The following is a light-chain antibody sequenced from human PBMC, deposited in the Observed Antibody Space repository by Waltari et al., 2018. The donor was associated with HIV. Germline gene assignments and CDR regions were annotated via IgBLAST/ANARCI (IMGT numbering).Light chain of an antibody. CDR3: QAWDSSTVV. CDR1: NLGDQY. Sequence: SYELTQPASVSVSPGQTASITCSGDNLGDQYVSWYQQKPGQSPVVVIYQDKKRPSGIPERFSGSNSGNTATLTISGTQALDEADYYCQAWDSSTVVFGGGTKVTVL. CDR2: QDK. J-gene: IGLJ2*01. V-gene: IGLV3-1*01.